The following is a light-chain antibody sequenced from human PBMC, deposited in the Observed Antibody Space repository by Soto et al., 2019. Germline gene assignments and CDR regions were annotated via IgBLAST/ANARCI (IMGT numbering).Light chain of an antibody. Sequence: EIVLTQSPATLSLSPGERATLSCRASQSVSSYLAWYQQKPGQAPRLLIYDASNRATGIPARFSGSGSGTYFTLTISSLEPEDSAVYYCQQRSNWPPHFGQGTRLEIK. J-gene: IGKJ5*01. CDR3: QQRSNWPPH. CDR1: QSVSSY. V-gene: IGKV3-11*01. CDR2: DAS.